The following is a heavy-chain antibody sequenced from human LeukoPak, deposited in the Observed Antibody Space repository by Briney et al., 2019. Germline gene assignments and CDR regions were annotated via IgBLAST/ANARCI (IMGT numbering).Heavy chain of an antibody. Sequence: ASVKVSCKASGYTFTGYYIHWVRQAPGQGLEWMGWINPNSGDTNYAQKFQGRVTMTRDTSISTAYMELSRLRSDDTAVYYCARDSAPGYTYGLAGIDYWGQGTLVTVSS. D-gene: IGHD5-18*01. CDR2: INPNSGDT. CDR3: ARDSAPGYTYGLAGIDY. V-gene: IGHV1-2*02. CDR1: GYTFTGYY. J-gene: IGHJ4*02.